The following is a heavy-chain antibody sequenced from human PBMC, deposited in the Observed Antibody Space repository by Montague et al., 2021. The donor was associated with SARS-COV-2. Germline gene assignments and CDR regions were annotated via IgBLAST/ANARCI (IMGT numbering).Heavy chain of an antibody. D-gene: IGHD4-17*01. Sequence: SLRLSCAASGFTFSSYGMHWVRQAPGKGLEWVAVIWYDGSNKYYADSVKGRFTISRDNSKNTLYLQMNSLRAEDTAVYYCAREGSFGDYGRAFDYWGQGILVTVSS. J-gene: IGHJ4*02. CDR2: IWYDGSNK. CDR3: AREGSFGDYGRAFDY. V-gene: IGHV3-33*08. CDR1: GFTFSSYG.